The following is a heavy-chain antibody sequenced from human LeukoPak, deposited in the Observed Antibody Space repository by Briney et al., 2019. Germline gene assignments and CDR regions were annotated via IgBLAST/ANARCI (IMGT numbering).Heavy chain of an antibody. CDR3: ASRIATAGSVDY. Sequence: GGSLRLSCAASGFTVSSNYMSWVRQAPGKGLEWVSVIYSSGSTYYADSVKGRFTIARDNSKNTLHLQMNTLRAEDTAVYYCASRIATAGSVDYWGQGTLVTVSS. CDR2: IYSSGST. CDR1: GFTVSSNY. D-gene: IGHD6-13*01. J-gene: IGHJ4*02. V-gene: IGHV3-53*01.